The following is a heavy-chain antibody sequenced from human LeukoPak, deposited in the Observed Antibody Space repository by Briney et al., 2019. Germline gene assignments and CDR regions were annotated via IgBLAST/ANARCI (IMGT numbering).Heavy chain of an antibody. J-gene: IGHJ4*02. D-gene: IGHD2-21*01. CDR3: ARDATHAPGQIAD. CDR1: GYSISSGYY. CDR2: IYLSGST. Sequence: SETLSLTCTVSGYSISSGYYWGWIRQPPGKRLEWIGSIYLSGSTYYNPSLKSRVTISVDTSKNQFSLKLSSVTAADTAVYYCARDATHAPGQIADWGQGTLVTVSS. V-gene: IGHV4-38-2*02.